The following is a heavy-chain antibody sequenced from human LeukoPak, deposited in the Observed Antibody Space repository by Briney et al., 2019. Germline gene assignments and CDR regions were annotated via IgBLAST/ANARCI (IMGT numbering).Heavy chain of an antibody. CDR2: LDPSDSYT. Sequence: GESLKISCEASGYSFSTYWISWVRQMPGKGLEWIEKLDPSDSYTNHSSSFQVPVTISADKSIGTAYLQWSRLKASDTAMYYCARRSGYYDFWGQGTLVAVSS. D-gene: IGHD2-15*01. V-gene: IGHV5-10-1*01. CDR1: GYSFSTYW. CDR3: ARRSGYYDF. J-gene: IGHJ4*02.